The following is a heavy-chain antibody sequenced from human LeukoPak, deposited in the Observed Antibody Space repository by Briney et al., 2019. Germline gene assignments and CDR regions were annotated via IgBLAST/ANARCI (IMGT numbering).Heavy chain of an antibody. CDR2: IYYSGST. CDR3: ARFPDGNAFDI. J-gene: IGHJ3*02. Sequence: PSETLSLTCTVSGGSISSYYWSWIRQPPGKGLEWIGYIYYSGSTNYNPSLKSRVTISVDTSKNQFSLQLSSVTAADTAVYYCARFPDGNAFDIWGQGTMVTVSS. V-gene: IGHV4-59*01. CDR1: GGSISSYY. D-gene: IGHD2-15*01.